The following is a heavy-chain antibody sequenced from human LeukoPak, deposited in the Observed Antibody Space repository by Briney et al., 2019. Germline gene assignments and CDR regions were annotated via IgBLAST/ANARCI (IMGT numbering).Heavy chain of an antibody. D-gene: IGHD1-26*01. V-gene: IGHV4-39*07. Sequence: SSETLSLTCTVSGGSISSSSYYWGWIRQPPGKGLEWIGSIYYSGSTYYNPSLTSRVTISVDTSKNQFSLKLSSVTAADTAVYYCAGGSYYVSDYWGQGTLVTVSS. J-gene: IGHJ4*02. CDR2: IYYSGST. CDR1: GGSISSSSYY. CDR3: AGGSYYVSDY.